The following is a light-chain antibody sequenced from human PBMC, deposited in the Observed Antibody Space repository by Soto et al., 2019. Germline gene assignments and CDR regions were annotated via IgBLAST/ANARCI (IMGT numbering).Light chain of an antibody. CDR2: EAS. CDR1: QSISSW. Sequence: DIRITQSPSSLSASVGYRVTITCRASQSISSWLAWYQQRPGKAPKLLIYEASSLESGVPSRFSASGSGTEFTLTINSLQPDDFATYYCQQYNDYSRTFGQGTKVDIK. V-gene: IGKV1-5*03. J-gene: IGKJ1*01. CDR3: QQYNDYSRT.